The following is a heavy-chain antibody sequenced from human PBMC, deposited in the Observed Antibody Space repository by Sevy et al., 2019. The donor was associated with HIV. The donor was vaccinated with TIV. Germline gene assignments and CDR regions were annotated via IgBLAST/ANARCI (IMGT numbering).Heavy chain of an antibody. D-gene: IGHD4-17*01. V-gene: IGHV3-33*01. Sequence: GGSLRLSCAASGFTFSSHGMHWVRQTPGKGLEWVAVIYDDGRNKYYAHFVKGRFTMSRDNSKNTLHLQMNSLRAEDTALYYCARDSNDYGDYRLSYYFDYWGQGTLVTVSS. CDR1: GFTFSSHG. CDR3: ARDSNDYGDYRLSYYFDY. CDR2: IYDDGRNK. J-gene: IGHJ4*02.